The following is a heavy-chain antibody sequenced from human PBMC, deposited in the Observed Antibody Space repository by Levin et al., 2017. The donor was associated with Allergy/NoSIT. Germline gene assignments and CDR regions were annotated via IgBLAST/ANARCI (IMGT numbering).Heavy chain of an antibody. J-gene: IGHJ5*02. D-gene: IGHD5-18*01. Sequence: GESLKISCAASGFTFSSYWMHWVRQAPGKGLVWVSRVNSDGSSTSYADSVKGRFTISRDNAKNTLYLQMNSLRAEDTAVYYCARRFSYGLSNWFDPWGQGTLVTVSS. V-gene: IGHV3-74*01. CDR1: GFTFSSYW. CDR2: VNSDGSST. CDR3: ARRFSYGLSNWFDP.